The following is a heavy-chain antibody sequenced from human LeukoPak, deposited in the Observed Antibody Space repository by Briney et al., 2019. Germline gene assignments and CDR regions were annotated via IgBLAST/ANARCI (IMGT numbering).Heavy chain of an antibody. J-gene: IGHJ4*02. CDR2: INSDGSST. V-gene: IGHV3-74*01. CDR3: ARMGLEMATALDY. Sequence: GGSLRLSCAASGFAFSSYWMHWVRQAPGKGLVWVSRINSDGSSTSYADSVKGRFTISRDNAKNTLYLQMNSLRAEDTAVYYCARMGLEMATALDYWGQGTLVTVSS. D-gene: IGHD5-24*01. CDR1: GFAFSSYW.